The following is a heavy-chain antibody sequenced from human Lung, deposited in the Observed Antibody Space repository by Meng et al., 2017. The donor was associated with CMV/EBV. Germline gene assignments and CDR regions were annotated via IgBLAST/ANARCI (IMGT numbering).Heavy chain of an antibody. CDR3: ARVGAYCGGDCYHPR. CDR2: IYHSGST. CDR1: GGSLSSRNW. Sequence: QGQLQESVPGLGKPAGTRSLTCVVAGGSLSSRNWWSWVRQPPGKGLEWIGEIYHSGSTNYNPSLKSRVTISVDESKNQFSLRLSSVTAADTAVYYCARVGAYCGGDCYHPRWGQGTLVTVSS. V-gene: IGHV4-4*02. J-gene: IGHJ4*02. D-gene: IGHD2-21*02.